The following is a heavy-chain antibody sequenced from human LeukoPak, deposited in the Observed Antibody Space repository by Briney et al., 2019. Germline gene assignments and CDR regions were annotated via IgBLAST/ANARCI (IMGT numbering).Heavy chain of an antibody. V-gene: IGHV4-38-2*02. CDR1: GYSISSGYY. J-gene: IGHJ4*02. Sequence: SETLSLTCTVSGYSISSGYYWGWIRQPPGKGLEWIGSIYHSGSTYYNPSLKSRVTISVDTSKNQFSLKLSSVTAADTAVYYCARDLKAAASDYWGQGTLVTVSS. CDR3: ARDLKAAASDY. CDR2: IYHSGST. D-gene: IGHD6-13*01.